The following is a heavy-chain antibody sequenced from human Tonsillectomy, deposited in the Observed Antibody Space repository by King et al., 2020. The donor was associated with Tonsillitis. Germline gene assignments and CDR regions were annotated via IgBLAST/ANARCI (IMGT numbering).Heavy chain of an antibody. CDR2: IYYTGST. CDR1: GAAISGGNYY. CDR3: ARHAWWWSDGRSVWFDP. V-gene: IGHV4-39*07. Sequence: VQLQESGPGLVKPSETLSLSCTVSGAAISGGNYYWGWIRQSPGQGLEWIGSIYYTGSTYYNPSLKSRVTISVDTSKNRFSLRVTSMTAADTAVYYCARHAWWWSDGRSVWFDPWGQGTLVTVSS. D-gene: IGHD2-15*01. J-gene: IGHJ5*02.